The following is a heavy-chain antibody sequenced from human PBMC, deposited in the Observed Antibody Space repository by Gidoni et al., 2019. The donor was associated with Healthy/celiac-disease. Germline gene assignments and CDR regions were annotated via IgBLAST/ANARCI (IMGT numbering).Heavy chain of an antibody. D-gene: IGHD2-15*01. V-gene: IGHV3-30*03. J-gene: IGHJ4*02. CDR3: ARGGSCCSGGSCYECGVNYFDY. Sequence: VAVISYDGSNKYYADSVKGRFTISRDNSKNTLYLQMNSLRAEDTAVYYCARGGSCCSGGSCYECGVNYFDYWGQGTLVTVSS. CDR2: ISYDGSNK.